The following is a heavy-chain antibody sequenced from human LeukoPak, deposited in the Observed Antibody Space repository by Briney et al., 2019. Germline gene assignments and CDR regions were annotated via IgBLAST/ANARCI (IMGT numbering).Heavy chain of an antibody. V-gene: IGHV4-39*01. CDR3: ASQPTYYDFWSGYVPSVFDY. J-gene: IGHJ4*02. D-gene: IGHD3-3*01. CDR2: IYYSGST. Sequence: PSETLSLTCTVSGGSISSSSYYWGWIRQPPGKGLEWIGSIYYSGSTYYNPSLKSRVTISVDTSKNQFSLKLSSVTAADTAVYYCASQPTYYDFWSGYVPSVFDYWGQGTLVTVSS. CDR1: GGSISSSSYY.